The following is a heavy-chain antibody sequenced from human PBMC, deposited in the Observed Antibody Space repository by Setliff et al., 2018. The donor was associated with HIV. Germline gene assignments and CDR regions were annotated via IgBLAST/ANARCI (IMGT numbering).Heavy chain of an antibody. J-gene: IGHJ4*02. D-gene: IGHD3-16*01. CDR3: ATTQDGPGGNYFDS. CDR1: EYTFTIYY. CDR2: INPRGGIT. V-gene: IGHV1-46*01. Sequence: ASVKVSCKASEYTFTIYYIHWVRQALGQGFEWMGIINPRGGITTYSQNFQGRVTMTRDTSTSTIYMELSSLRSEDTAVYYWATTQDGPGGNYFDSWGQGTLVTVSS.